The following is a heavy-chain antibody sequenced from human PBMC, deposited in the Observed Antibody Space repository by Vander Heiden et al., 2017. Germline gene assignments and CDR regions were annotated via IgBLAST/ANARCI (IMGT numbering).Heavy chain of an antibody. Sequence: DVQLVESGGGLVQPGGSLRLSCAASGFTFSSCWMHWVSQAPGKGLVWFSRINIDGSSTTYANSVKGRFTISRDNAKNTLYLQMDSLRAEDTAVYYCARVVYGGNLRAVDYWGQGTLVTVSS. V-gene: IGHV3-74*03. CDR3: ARVVYGGNLRAVDY. CDR1: GFTFSSCW. J-gene: IGHJ4*02. CDR2: INIDGSST. D-gene: IGHD4-17*01.